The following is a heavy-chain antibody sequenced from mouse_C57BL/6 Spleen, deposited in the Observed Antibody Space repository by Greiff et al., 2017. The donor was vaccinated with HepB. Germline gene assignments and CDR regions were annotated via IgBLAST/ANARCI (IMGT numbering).Heavy chain of an antibody. D-gene: IGHD2-4*01. CDR1: GFSLTSYG. Sequence: VQRVESGPGLVQPSQSLSITCTVSGFSLTSYGVHWVRQSPGKGLEWLGVIWRGGSTDYNAAFMSRLSITKDNSKSQVFFKMNSLQADDTAIYYCAKNGGLRDYAMDDWGQGTSVTVSS. CDR2: IWRGGST. V-gene: IGHV2-5*01. CDR3: AKNGGLRDYAMDD. J-gene: IGHJ4*01.